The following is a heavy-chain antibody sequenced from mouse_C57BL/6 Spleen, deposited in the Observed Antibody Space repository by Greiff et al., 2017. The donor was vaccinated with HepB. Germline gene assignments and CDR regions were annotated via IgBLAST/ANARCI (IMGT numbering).Heavy chain of an antibody. J-gene: IGHJ1*03. CDR1: GYTFTSYW. Sequence: QVQLQQPGAELVMPGASVKLSCKASGYTFTSYWMHWVKQRPGQGLEWIGEIDPSDSYTNYNQKFKGKSTLTVDKSSSTAYMQLSSLTSEDSAVYYCARREKSDYYGRRGYFDVWGTGTTVTVSS. D-gene: IGHD1-2*01. CDR2: IDPSDSYT. V-gene: IGHV1-69*01. CDR3: ARREKSDYYGRRGYFDV.